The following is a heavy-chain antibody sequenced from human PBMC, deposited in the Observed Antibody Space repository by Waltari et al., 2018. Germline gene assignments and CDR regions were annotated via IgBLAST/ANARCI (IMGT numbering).Heavy chain of an antibody. V-gene: IGHV4-59*11. CDR2: VYYSWST. CDR3: ARSQTGYSSSSCLDN. CDR1: GDSISSHY. Sequence: QVQLQESGPGLVKPSETLSLTCTVSGDSISSHYWSWIRQPPGKGLEWIGYVYYSWSTNYNPSVESRVTISVDTSKNQFSLTLNSVTAADTAVYYCARSQTGYSSSSCLDNWGQGTLVTVSS. J-gene: IGHJ4*02. D-gene: IGHD6-6*01.